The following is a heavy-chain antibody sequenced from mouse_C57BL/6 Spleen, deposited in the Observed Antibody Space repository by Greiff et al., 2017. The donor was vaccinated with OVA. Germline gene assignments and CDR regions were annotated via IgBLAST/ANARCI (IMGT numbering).Heavy chain of an antibody. CDR1: GYTFTEYT. CDR2: FYPGSGSI. D-gene: IGHD1-1*01. Sequence: VKLQESGAELVKPGASVKLSCKASGYTFTEYTIHWVKQRSGQGLEWIGWFYPGSGSIKYNEKFKDKSTLTADKSSSTVYMELSRLTSEDSAVYFCARHEDPQYYGRYFDVWGTGTTVTVSS. V-gene: IGHV1-62-2*01. J-gene: IGHJ1*03. CDR3: ARHEDPQYYGRYFDV.